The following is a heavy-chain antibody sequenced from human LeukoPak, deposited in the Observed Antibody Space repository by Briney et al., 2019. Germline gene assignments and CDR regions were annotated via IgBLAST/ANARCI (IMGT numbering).Heavy chain of an antibody. D-gene: IGHD6-6*01. V-gene: IGHV3-23*01. J-gene: IGHJ4*02. CDR2: ISGSGGST. Sequence: GSLRLSCAASGFIFSNYGMDWVRQAPGKGLEWVSAISGSGGSTYYADSVKGRFTISRDNSKNTLYLQMNSLRAEDTAVYYCASIAARWYFDYWGQGTLVTVSS. CDR3: ASIAARWYFDY. CDR1: GFIFSNYG.